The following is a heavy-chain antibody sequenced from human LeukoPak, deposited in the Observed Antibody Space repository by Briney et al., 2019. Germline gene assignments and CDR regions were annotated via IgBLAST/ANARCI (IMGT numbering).Heavy chain of an antibody. V-gene: IGHV3-9*01. CDR2: INWNSGTL. J-gene: IGHJ2*01. D-gene: IGHD3-10*01. CDR3: ARGLGGDQGYFDL. Sequence: SRSLRLSCAASGFIFDDYAMHWVRQAPGKGLEWVSTINWNSGTLAYADSVKGRFTISRDNAKNSLYLQMNSLRTEDTALYYCARGLGGDQGYFDLWGRGTLATVSS. CDR1: GFIFDDYA.